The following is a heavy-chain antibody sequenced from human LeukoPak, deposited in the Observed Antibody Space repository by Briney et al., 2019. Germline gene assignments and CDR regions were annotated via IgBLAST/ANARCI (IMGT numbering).Heavy chain of an antibody. J-gene: IGHJ4*02. CDR2: ISYSGSI. CDR3: ARGIPSGSYKYYFDY. V-gene: IGHV4-59*11. D-gene: IGHD1-26*01. CDR1: GASISSHY. Sequence: SGTLSLTCTVSGASISSHYWSWIRQPPGKGLEWIGYISYSGSINYNPSLRSRVTISVDTSKNQFSLKLSSVTAADTAVYYCARGIPSGSYKYYFDYWGQGTLVTVSS.